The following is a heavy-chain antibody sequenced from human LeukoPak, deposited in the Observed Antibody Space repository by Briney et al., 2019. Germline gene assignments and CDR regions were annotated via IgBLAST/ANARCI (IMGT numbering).Heavy chain of an antibody. D-gene: IGHD1-7*01. CDR2: IIPMFGTT. CDR1: GGTFSNYG. J-gene: IGHJ6*03. Sequence: GASVKVSCKASGGTFSNYGISWVRQVPGQGLEWMGGIIPMFGTTSYAQKFQGRVTITTVESPSTAYMELTSLTSDDTALYYCATTRGDMLELWKRFHYYYMDVWGTGTTVTVSS. V-gene: IGHV1-69*05. CDR3: ATTRGDMLELWKRFHYYYMDV.